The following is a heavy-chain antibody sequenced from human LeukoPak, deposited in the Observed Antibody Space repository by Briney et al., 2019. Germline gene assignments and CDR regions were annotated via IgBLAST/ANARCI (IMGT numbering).Heavy chain of an antibody. Sequence: PGGSLRLSCAASGFTFSSYAMSWVRQAPGKGLEWVSAISGSGGSTYYADSVKGRFTISRDNSKNTLYLQMNSLRAEDTAVYYCAKARAGGGYYYDSSGYDYWGQGTLVTVSS. D-gene: IGHD3-22*01. V-gene: IGHV3-23*01. CDR1: GFTFSSYA. J-gene: IGHJ4*02. CDR2: ISGSGGST. CDR3: AKARAGGGYYYDSSGYDY.